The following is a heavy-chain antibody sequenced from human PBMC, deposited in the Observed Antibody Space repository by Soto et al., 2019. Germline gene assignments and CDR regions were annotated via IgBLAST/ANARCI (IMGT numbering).Heavy chain of an antibody. CDR2: INHSGST. CDR1: GGSFSGYY. CDR3: ARGLGADKTNDAFDI. J-gene: IGHJ3*02. Sequence: SETLSLTCAVYGGSFSGYYWSWIRQPPGKGLEWIGEINHSGSTNYNPSLKSRVTISVDTSKNQFSLKLSSVTAADTAVYYCARGLGADKTNDAFDIWGQGTMVTVSS. V-gene: IGHV4-34*01.